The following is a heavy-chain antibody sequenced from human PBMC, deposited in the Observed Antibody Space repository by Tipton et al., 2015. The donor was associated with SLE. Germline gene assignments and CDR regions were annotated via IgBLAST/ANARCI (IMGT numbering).Heavy chain of an antibody. D-gene: IGHD5-18*01. CDR3: ARELVDTVTRDWYFDL. Sequence: QLVQSGGGVVQPGRSLRLSCAASGFTFSTYGMHWVRQAPGKGLEWVVLIRHDGSNKYYADSVKGRFTISRENAKNSLYLQMDNLRAGDTGVYYCARELVDTVTRDWYFDLWGRGTLVTVSS. CDR2: IRHDGSNK. CDR1: GFTFSTYG. V-gene: IGHV3-33*01. J-gene: IGHJ2*01.